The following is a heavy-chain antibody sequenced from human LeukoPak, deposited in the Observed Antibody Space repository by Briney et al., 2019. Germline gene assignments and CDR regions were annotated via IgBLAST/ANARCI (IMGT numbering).Heavy chain of an antibody. D-gene: IGHD3-10*02. V-gene: IGHV3-53*05. CDR3: AKDLFRGDYYYYGMDV. CDR2: LYSGGST. CDR1: GFTVSSNY. Sequence: PGGSLRLSFAASGFTVSSNYMTWVRQAPGQGLEWVSLLYSGGSTYYPDSVKGRFTISRDNSKNTLYLQMNSLRAEDTAVYYCAKDLFRGDYYYYGMDVWGQGTTVTVSS. J-gene: IGHJ6*02.